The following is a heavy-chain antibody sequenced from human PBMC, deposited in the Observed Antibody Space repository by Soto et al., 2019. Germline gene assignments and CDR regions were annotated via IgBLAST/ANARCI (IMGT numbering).Heavy chain of an antibody. CDR2: IKQDGSEK. D-gene: IGHD1-26*01. J-gene: IGHJ3*02. CDR3: ARVGATMKYDAFDI. V-gene: IGHV3-7*01. CDR1: GFTFSSYW. Sequence: SGGSLRLSCAASGFTFSSYWMSWVRQAPGKGLEWVANIKQDGSEKYYVDSVEGRFTISRDNAKNSLYLQMNSLRAEDTAVYYCARVGATMKYDAFDIWGQGTMVTVSS.